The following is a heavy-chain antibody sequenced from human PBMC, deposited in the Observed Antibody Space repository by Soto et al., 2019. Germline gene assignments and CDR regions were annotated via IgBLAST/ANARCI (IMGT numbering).Heavy chain of an antibody. CDR1: GGSISSYY. Sequence: TSETLSLTCTVSGGSISSYYWSWIRQPPGKGLEWIGYIYYSGGTNYNPSLKSRVTISVDTSKNQFSLKLSSVTAADTAVYYCAREIVVNTYYYYYMDVWGKGTTVTVSS. J-gene: IGHJ6*03. CDR3: AREIVVNTYYYYYMDV. V-gene: IGHV4-59*01. D-gene: IGHD2-15*01. CDR2: IYYSGGT.